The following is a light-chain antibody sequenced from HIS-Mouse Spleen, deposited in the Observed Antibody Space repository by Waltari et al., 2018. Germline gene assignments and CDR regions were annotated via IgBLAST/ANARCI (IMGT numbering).Light chain of an antibody. CDR2: KDS. J-gene: IGLJ2*01. V-gene: IGLV3-1*01. CDR3: QAWDG. CDR1: KLGDEY. Sequence: SYELTQPPSVSVSPGQTASITCSGAKLGDEYACWYQQKPGQSPVLVIYKDSKRPSGIPERFSGSNSGNTATLTISGTQAMDEADYYCQAWDGFGGGTKLTVL.